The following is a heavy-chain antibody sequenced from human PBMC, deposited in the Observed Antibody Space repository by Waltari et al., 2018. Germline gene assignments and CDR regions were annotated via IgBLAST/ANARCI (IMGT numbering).Heavy chain of an antibody. Sequence: EVQLVESGGGLVQPGGSLSLSCAASGFTFSNYWMHWVRQAPGKGLVSVSQISTDGSITNYADSVKGRFTISRDNAENTLSLQMHSLRAEDTAVYYCVKYSSSFLGDCWGQGTLVTVSS. D-gene: IGHD6-19*01. V-gene: IGHV3-74*01. J-gene: IGHJ4*02. CDR2: ISTDGSIT. CDR1: GFTFSNYW. CDR3: VKYSSSFLGDC.